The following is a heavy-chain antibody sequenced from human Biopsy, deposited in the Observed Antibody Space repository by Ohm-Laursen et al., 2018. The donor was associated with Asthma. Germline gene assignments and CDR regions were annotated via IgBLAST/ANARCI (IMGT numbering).Heavy chain of an antibody. Sequence: SLRLSCAASGFTFSSYSMNWVRQAPGKGLEWVSYISSSSSSTIYYADSVKGRFTISRDNAKNSLYLQMNSLRAEDTAVYYCARTFHFWSPYHAEHYQLWGQGTLVTVSS. CDR1: GFTFSSYS. V-gene: IGHV3-48*04. CDR2: ISSSSSSTI. CDR3: ARTFHFWSPYHAEHYQL. D-gene: IGHD3-3*02. J-gene: IGHJ1*01.